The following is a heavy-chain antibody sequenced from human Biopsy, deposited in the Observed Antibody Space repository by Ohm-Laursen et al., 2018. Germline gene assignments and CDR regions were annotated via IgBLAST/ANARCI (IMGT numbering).Heavy chain of an antibody. V-gene: IGHV4-59*07. CDR2: IYYTGST. J-gene: IGHJ4*02. CDR1: RDSISNYY. CDR3: ARGPHSGSHSCFDY. D-gene: IGHD1-26*01. Sequence: SDTLSLTCTVSRDSISNYYWTWIRQSPGKGLEWIGYIYYTGSTNYNPSVKSRVTISVDTSKNQFSLKLNSVTAADTAVYFCARGPHSGSHSCFDYWGRGTLVTVSS.